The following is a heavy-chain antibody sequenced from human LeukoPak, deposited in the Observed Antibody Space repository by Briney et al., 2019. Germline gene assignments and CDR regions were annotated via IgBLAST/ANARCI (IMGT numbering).Heavy chain of an antibody. D-gene: IGHD3-9*01. J-gene: IGHJ6*04. CDR2: IYHSGST. V-gene: IGHV4-4*02. Sequence: SETLSLTCAVSGGSISSSNWWSWVRQPPGKGLEWIGEIYHSGSTNYNPSLKSRVTISVDKSKNQFSLKLSSVTAADTAVYYCARDRKDYDILTGYYRRSRYYYYSMDVWGKGTTVTVSS. CDR1: GGSISSSNW. CDR3: ARDRKDYDILTGYYRRSRYYYYSMDV.